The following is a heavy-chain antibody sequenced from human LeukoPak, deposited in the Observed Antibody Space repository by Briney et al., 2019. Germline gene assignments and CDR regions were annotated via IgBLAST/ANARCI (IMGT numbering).Heavy chain of an antibody. Sequence: ASVKVSCKASGYTFTSYYLHWVRQAPGQGLEWMAIINPSGGSTSYAQKFQDRVTMTRDTSTNTVYMELSSLRSEDTAVYYCATDILGGGWYYFDYWGQGTLVTVSS. CDR3: ATDILGGGWYYFDY. J-gene: IGHJ4*02. D-gene: IGHD3-16*01. CDR2: INPSGGST. CDR1: GYTFTSYY. V-gene: IGHV1-46*01.